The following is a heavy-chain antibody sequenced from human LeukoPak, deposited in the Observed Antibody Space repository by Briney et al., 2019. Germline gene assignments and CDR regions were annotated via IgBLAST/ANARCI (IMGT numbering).Heavy chain of an antibody. CDR3: ATSDKVSTYNWFDP. Sequence: PSETLSLTCNVSGGSLSSNTYFWGWIRRPPGKGLEWIGSIRYSGSTYYNPSLKSRVTISVDTSKNQFSLNLSSLTAADTAVYYRATSDKVSTYNWFDPWGQGALVTVS. J-gene: IGHJ5*02. CDR2: IRYSGST. V-gene: IGHV4-39*01. CDR1: GGSLSSNTYF. D-gene: IGHD5/OR15-5a*01.